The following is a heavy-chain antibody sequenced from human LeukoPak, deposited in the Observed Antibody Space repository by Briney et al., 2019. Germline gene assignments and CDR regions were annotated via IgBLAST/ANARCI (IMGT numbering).Heavy chain of an antibody. CDR2: IRYDGSNK. J-gene: IGHJ4*02. V-gene: IGHV3-30*02. CDR1: GFTFSSYG. Sequence: GGSLRLSCAESGFTFSSYGMHWVRQAPGKGLEGVAFIRYDGSNKYYADSVKGRFTIPRDNSKNTLYLQMNSLRAEDTAVYYCAKDVVWYCTSTSCSSPGYWGQGTLVTVSS. D-gene: IGHD2-2*01. CDR3: AKDVVWYCTSTSCSSPGY.